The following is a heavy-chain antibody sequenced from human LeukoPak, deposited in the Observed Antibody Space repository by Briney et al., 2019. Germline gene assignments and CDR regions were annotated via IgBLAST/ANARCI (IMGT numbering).Heavy chain of an antibody. CDR3: AIDDTAMVAGIDN. CDR2: ISAYNGNT. Sequence: ASVNVSCKASGYTFTSYGISWVRQAPGQGLEWMGWISAYNGNTNYAQKLQGRVTMTTDTSTSTAYMELRSLRSDDTAVYYCAIDDTAMVAGIDNWGQGTLVTVSS. CDR1: GYTFTSYG. J-gene: IGHJ4*02. D-gene: IGHD5-18*01. V-gene: IGHV1-18*01.